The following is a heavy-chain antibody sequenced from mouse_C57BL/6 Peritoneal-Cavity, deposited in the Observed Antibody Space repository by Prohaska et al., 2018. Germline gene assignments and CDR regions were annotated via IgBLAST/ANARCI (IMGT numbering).Heavy chain of an antibody. CDR1: GFTFSNYW. CDR3: TGWFAY. Sequence: EVKLEESGGGLVQPGGSMKLSCVASGFTFSNYWMNWVRQSPEKGLEWVAQIRLKSDNYATHYAESVKGRSTISRDDSKSSVYLQMNNLSAEDTGIYYCTGWFAYWGQGTLVTVSA. CDR2: IRLKSDNYAT. J-gene: IGHJ3*01. V-gene: IGHV6-3*01.